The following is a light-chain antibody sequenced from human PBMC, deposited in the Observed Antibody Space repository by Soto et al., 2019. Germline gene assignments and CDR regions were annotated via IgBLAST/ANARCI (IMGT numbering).Light chain of an antibody. J-gene: IGLJ1*01. CDR2: EVS. V-gene: IGLV2-14*01. Sequence: QSVLTQSASVSGSPGQSITIFCTGTSXDLGKYNFVSWFQQHPGKAPKPVICEVSNRPSGVSSRFSGSKSGSTASLTISGLQAEDEADYYCSSFTTRSTYIFGTGTKVTVL. CDR1: SXDLGKYNF. CDR3: SSFTTRSTYI.